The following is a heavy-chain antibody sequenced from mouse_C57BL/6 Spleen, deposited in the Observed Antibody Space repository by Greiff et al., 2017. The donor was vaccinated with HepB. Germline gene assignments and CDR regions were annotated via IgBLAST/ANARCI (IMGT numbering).Heavy chain of an antibody. V-gene: IGHV1-80*01. CDR3: ARELGTGSFDY. Sequence: QVQLKESGAELVKPGASVKISCKASGYAFSSYWMNWVKQRPGKGLEWIGQIYPGDGDTNYNGKFKGKATLTADKSSSTAYMQLSSLTSEDPAVYFCARELGTGSFDYWGQGTTLTVSS. CDR2: IYPGDGDT. CDR1: GYAFSSYW. D-gene: IGHD4-1*01. J-gene: IGHJ2*01.